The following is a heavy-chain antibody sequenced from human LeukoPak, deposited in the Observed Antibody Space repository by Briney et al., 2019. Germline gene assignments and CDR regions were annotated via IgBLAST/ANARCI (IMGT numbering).Heavy chain of an antibody. D-gene: IGHD1-7*01. CDR2: IYYSGST. Sequence: SETLSLTCTVSGGSISSSSYYWGWIRQPPGEGLEWIGSIYYSGSTYYNPSLKSRVTISVDTSKNQFSLKLSSVTAADTAVYYCARPSNYETYFDYWGQGTLVTVSS. V-gene: IGHV4-39*01. CDR1: GGSISSSSYY. J-gene: IGHJ4*02. CDR3: ARPSNYETYFDY.